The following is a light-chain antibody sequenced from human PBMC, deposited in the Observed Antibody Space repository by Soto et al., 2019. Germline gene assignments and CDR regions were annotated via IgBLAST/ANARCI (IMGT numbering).Light chain of an antibody. V-gene: IGKV3-15*01. CDR1: QSVGGN. Sequence: EIILTQSPATLSVSPGETTSLSCRATQSVGGNLGWYQQKPGQTPRLLIYKTSTRATGIPARFSGSGSETEFTLAISSLQSEDFAVYYFQQYARWPVTFGGGTKVEIK. J-gene: IGKJ4*01. CDR2: KTS. CDR3: QQYARWPVT.